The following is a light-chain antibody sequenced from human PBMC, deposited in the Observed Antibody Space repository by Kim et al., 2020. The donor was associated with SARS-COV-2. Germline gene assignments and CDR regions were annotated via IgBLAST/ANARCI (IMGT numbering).Light chain of an antibody. CDR1: SLRSYY. V-gene: IGLV3-19*01. CDR3: NSRDSSGNQV. CDR2: GKN. J-gene: IGLJ1*01. Sequence: GLGQTVRSTCQGDSLRSYYASWYQQKPGQAPVLVIYGKNNRPSGIPDRFSGSGSGNTASLTITEAQAEDEADCYSNSRDSSGNQVFGAGTKVTVL.